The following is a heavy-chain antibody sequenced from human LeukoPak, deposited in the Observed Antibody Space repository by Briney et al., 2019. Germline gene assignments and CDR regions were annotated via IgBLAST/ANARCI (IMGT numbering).Heavy chain of an antibody. D-gene: IGHD6-13*01. V-gene: IGHV3-30-3*01. CDR3: ARGSPYSRSWYSLLGAFDI. Sequence: PGRSLRLSCAASGFTFSSYAMHWVRQAPGKGLEWVAVISYDGSNKYYADSVKDRFTISRDNSKNTLYLQMNSLRAEDTAVYYFARGSPYSRSWYSLLGAFDIWALGTMGSVSS. CDR2: ISYDGSNK. J-gene: IGHJ3*02. CDR1: GFTFSSYA.